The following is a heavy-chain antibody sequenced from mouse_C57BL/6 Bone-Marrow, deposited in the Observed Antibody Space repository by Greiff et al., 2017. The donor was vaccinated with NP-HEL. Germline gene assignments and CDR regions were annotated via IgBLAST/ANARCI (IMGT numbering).Heavy chain of an antibody. CDR2: IHPNSGST. V-gene: IGHV1-64*01. CDR3: ARSRDGYPYYYAMDY. Sequence: QVQLQQPGAELVKPGASVKLSCKASGYTFTSYWMHWVKQRPGQVLEWIGMIHPNSGSTNYNEKFKSKATLTVDKSSSTAYMQLSSLTSEDSAVYYCARSRDGYPYYYAMDYWGQGTSVTVSS. J-gene: IGHJ4*01. D-gene: IGHD2-3*01. CDR1: GYTFTSYW.